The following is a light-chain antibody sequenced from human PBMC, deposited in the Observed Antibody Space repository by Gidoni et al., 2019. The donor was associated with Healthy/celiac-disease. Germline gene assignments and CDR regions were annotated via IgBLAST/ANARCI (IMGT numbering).Light chain of an antibody. Sequence: DIQMTQSPSSLSASVGDRVTITCQATQGMNNLNWYQQKPGKAPKLLIYDASNLETGVPSRFSGSGSGTHFSLTITSLQAEDAATYYCQNYDDLPMFTFGQGTKLEIK. CDR3: QNYDDLPMFT. CDR2: DAS. CDR1: QGMNN. V-gene: IGKV1-33*01. J-gene: IGKJ2*01.